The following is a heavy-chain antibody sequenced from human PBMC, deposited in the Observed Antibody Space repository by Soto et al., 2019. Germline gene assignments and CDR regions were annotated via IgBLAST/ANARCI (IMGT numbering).Heavy chain of an antibody. Sequence: EWSLRLSCVVSGFTFKDFGMHLVRQAPGKGLEWVAVIRHDGSGEDYAGSVKGRFTISRDNSENTLYLQMYSLRAEDTAVYFCARDQARVYDILMTWGLGTLVTVSS. CDR1: GFTFKDFG. V-gene: IGHV3-33*01. J-gene: IGHJ4*02. D-gene: IGHD3-9*01. CDR2: IRHDGSGE. CDR3: ARDQARVYDILMT.